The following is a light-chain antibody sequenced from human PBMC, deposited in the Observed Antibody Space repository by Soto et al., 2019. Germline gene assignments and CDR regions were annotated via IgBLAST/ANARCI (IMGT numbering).Light chain of an antibody. Sequence: SVLTQSPGTLSLSPGERATLSCRASQSVSSNYLAWYQQRPGQTPRLLIYATSSRAPGIPDRFSGSGSGTDFTLTISRLEPEDFAVYYCQQSGNTFGQGTRLEIK. CDR3: QQSGNT. V-gene: IGKV3-20*01. CDR2: ATS. J-gene: IGKJ5*01. CDR1: QSVSSNY.